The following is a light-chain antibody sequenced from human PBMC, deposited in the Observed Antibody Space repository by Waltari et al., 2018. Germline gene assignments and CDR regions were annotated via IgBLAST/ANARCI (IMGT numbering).Light chain of an antibody. Sequence: VVMTQSPVTLSVSPGERATPPCRASQKVGSNLAWYHQKPGQAPRLLVYGASTRATGIPARFSGSGSGTEFTLTISSLQSEDFAVYYCQQYTNWPRTFGQGTTVEI. CDR2: GAS. CDR1: QKVGSN. J-gene: IGKJ1*01. CDR3: QQYTNWPRT. V-gene: IGKV3-15*01.